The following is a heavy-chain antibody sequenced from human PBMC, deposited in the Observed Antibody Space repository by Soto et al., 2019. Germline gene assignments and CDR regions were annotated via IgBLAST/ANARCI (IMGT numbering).Heavy chain of an antibody. Sequence: QVQLVQSGAEVKKPGSSMKVSCKASGGTFNSYDINWVRQAPGQGLEWMGGIIPIVETPKYAQKFQGRVTITADESTNTVYMELSSLRSEHTAMYYCARLSRPNYYDTGSFFKDDWVDPWGQGTLVTASS. J-gene: IGHJ5*02. D-gene: IGHD3-22*01. CDR3: ARLSRPNYYDTGSFFKDDWVDP. CDR2: IIPIVETP. V-gene: IGHV1-69*01. CDR1: GGTFNSYD.